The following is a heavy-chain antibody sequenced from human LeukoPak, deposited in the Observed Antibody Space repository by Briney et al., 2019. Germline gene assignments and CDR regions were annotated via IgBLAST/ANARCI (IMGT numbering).Heavy chain of an antibody. V-gene: IGHV1-3*01. CDR2: ISAGNGNT. CDR1: GYSFTSYA. J-gene: IGHJ4*02. CDR3: ARDSGSGSNDY. Sequence: GASVKVSCKASGYSFTSYAIHWVRQAPGQRLEWMGWISAGNGNTKYSQNFQGRVTFISNTSATTAFMELSSLRSEDAAVDYCARDSGSGSNDYWGQGTLVTVSS. D-gene: IGHD1-26*01.